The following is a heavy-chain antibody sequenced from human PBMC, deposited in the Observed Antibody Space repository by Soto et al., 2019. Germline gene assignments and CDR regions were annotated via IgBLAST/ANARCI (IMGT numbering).Heavy chain of an antibody. J-gene: IGHJ5*02. CDR2: ISAYNGNT. D-gene: IGHD2-2*02. CDR3: ARDAWGIVVVPAAIFDP. CDR1: GYTFTSYG. Sequence: QVQLVQSGAEVKKPGASVKVSCKASGYTFTSYGISWVRQAPGQGLEWMGWISAYNGNTNYAQKLQGRVTMATDTSTSTAYMELRSLRSDDTAVYYCARDAWGIVVVPAAIFDPWGQGTLVTVSS. V-gene: IGHV1-18*01.